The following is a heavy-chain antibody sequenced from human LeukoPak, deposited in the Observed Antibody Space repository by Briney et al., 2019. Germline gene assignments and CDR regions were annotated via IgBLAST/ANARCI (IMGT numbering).Heavy chain of an antibody. Sequence: RPSETLSLTCTVSGGSISTYYWSWIRQSPGRGLEWIGYIHNSGTTNYNPSLKSRVTFSVDTSNNQFSLKLSSVTAADTAVYYCAIPVGALTMVRGVITPWGQGTLVTVSS. V-gene: IGHV4-59*01. J-gene: IGHJ5*02. D-gene: IGHD3-10*01. CDR2: IHNSGTT. CDR1: GGSISTYY. CDR3: AIPVGALTMVRGVITP.